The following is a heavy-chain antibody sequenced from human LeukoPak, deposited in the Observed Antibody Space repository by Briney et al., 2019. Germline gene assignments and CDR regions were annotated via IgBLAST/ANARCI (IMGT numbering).Heavy chain of an antibody. CDR1: GGSISSYY. V-gene: IGHV4-59*01. D-gene: IGHD2-2*01. Sequence: SETLSLTCTVSGGSISSYYWSWIRQPPGKGLEWIGYIYYSGSTNYNPSLKSRVTISVDTSKNQFSLKLRSVTAADTAVYYCARVQYCSSTSCYENYYYGMDVWGQGTTVTVSS. CDR3: ARVQYCSSTSCYENYYYGMDV. CDR2: IYYSGST. J-gene: IGHJ6*02.